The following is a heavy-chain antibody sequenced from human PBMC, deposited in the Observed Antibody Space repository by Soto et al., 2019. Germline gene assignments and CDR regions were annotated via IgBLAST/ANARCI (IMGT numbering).Heavy chain of an antibody. CDR3: ARTYSSSWSPFDY. CDR2: INQSGIT. V-gene: IGHV4-34*01. CDR1: GGSFSGFY. D-gene: IGHD6-13*01. Sequence: QVQLQQWGAGLLKPSETLSLTCAVYGGSFSGFYWSWIRQPPGKGLEWIGEINQSGITNYNPSLKSRVTISVYTSKNQFSRKLSSVTAADTAVYYCARTYSSSWSPFDYWGQGTRVNVSS. J-gene: IGHJ4*02.